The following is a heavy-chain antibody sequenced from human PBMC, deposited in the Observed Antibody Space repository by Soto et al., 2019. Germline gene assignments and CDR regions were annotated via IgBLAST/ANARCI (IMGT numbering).Heavy chain of an antibody. Sequence: GGSLRLSCAASGFTFSDYYMSWIRQAPGKGLEWVSYISSSGSTIYYADSVKGRFTISRDNAKNSLYLQMNSLRAEDTAVYYCARVATILGYYYYYMDVWGKGTTVTVSS. CDR2: ISSSGSTI. J-gene: IGHJ6*03. D-gene: IGHD5-12*01. CDR3: ARVATILGYYYYYMDV. CDR1: GFTFSDYY. V-gene: IGHV3-11*01.